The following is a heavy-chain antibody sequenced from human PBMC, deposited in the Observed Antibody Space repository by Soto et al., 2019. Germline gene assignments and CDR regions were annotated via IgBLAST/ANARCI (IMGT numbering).Heavy chain of an antibody. J-gene: IGHJ4*01. D-gene: IGHD3-16*01. CDR3: AKEVWGLYTFGRPLDN. Sequence: VQLLESGGGMVEPRGSLKLSCAASGFSFGTYVMNWVRQAPGKGLEWVAVIWYDGSQKYYADSVKGRFTISRDNSNNTLYLQMSSLRAEDTAVYYCAKEVWGLYTFGRPLDNWGHGTLVTVSS. CDR2: IWYDGSQK. V-gene: IGHV3-33*06. CDR1: GFSFGTYV.